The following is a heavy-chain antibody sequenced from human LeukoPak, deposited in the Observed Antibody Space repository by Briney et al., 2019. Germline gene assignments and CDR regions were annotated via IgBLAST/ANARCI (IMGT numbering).Heavy chain of an antibody. CDR2: ISGSGGST. D-gene: IGHD3-10*01. CDR1: GFTFSSYA. V-gene: IGHV3-23*01. J-gene: IGHJ4*02. CDR3: AKDREGSGSYYPLDY. Sequence: GGSLRLSCAASGFTFSSYAMSWVRQAPGKGLEWVSAISGSGGSTYYADSVKGRFTTSRDNSKNTLYLQMNSLRAEDTAVYYCAKDREGSGSYYPLDYWGQGTLVTVSS.